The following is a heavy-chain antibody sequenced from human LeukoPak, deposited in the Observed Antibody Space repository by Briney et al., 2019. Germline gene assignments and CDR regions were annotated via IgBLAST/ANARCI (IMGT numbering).Heavy chain of an antibody. CDR1: GYTFTGYY. Sequence: ASVKVSCTASGYTFTGYYMHWVRQAPGQGLEWMGWINPNSGGTNYAQKFQGRVTMTRDTSISTAYMELSRLRSDDTAVYYCARENYCSSTSCPIDYCGQGTLVTVSS. V-gene: IGHV1-2*02. D-gene: IGHD2-2*01. CDR3: ARENYCSSTSCPIDY. J-gene: IGHJ4*02. CDR2: INPNSGGT.